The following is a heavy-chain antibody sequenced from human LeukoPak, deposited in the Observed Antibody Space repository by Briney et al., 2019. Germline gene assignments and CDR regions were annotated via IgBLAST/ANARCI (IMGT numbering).Heavy chain of an antibody. CDR3: YIPYYDTSAYKGY. D-gene: IGHD3-22*01. Sequence: GGSLRLSCAASGFTFSSYWMHWVRQAPGKGLVWVSRISPDGSSALYADSVKGRFTISRDNSKNTLYLQMNSLRAEDTAVYYCYIPYYDTSAYKGYWGQGTLVTVSS. V-gene: IGHV3-74*01. J-gene: IGHJ4*02. CDR2: ISPDGSSA. CDR1: GFTFSSYW.